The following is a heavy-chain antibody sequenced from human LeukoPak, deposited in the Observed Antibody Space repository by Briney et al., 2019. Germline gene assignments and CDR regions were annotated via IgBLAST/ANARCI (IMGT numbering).Heavy chain of an antibody. D-gene: IGHD1-26*01. V-gene: IGHV3-15*01. CDR3: TTPGLEWELRAFDI. J-gene: IGHJ3*02. CDR2: IKSKTDGGTT. Sequence: PGGSLRLSCAASGFTFSNAWMSWVRQAPGKGLEWVGRIKSKTDGGTTDYAAPVKGRFTISRDDSKNTLYLQMNSLKTEDTAVYYCTTPGLEWELRAFDIWGQGTMVTVSS. CDR1: GFTFSNAW.